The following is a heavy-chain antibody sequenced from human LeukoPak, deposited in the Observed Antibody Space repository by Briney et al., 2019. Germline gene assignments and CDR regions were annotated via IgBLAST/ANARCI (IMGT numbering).Heavy chain of an antibody. V-gene: IGHV1-2*02. J-gene: IGHJ6*03. D-gene: IGHD5-24*01. CDR1: GYTFTSYY. CDR3: ARRRRDGYNYGNYYYYYYMDV. Sequence: ASVKVSCKTSGYTFTSYYIHWLRQAPGQRFEWMGWSDPKSGATKYEHFQGRVTMTRDTSISTAYMELSRLTSDDTAVYYCARRRRDGYNYGNYYYYYYMDVWGKGTTVTVSS. CDR2: SDPKSGAT.